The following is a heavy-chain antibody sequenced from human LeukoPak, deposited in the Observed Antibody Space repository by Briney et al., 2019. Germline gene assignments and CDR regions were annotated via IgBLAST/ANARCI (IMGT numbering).Heavy chain of an antibody. J-gene: IGHJ6*02. CDR3: ARSYGGNSATYLGMGV. V-gene: IGHV3-13*01. Sequence: GGSLRLSCAASGFTFSSYDMHWVRQATGKGLEWVSAIGTAGDTYYPGSVKGRFTISRENAKNSLYLQMNSLRAGDTAVYYCARSYGGNSATYLGMGVWGQGTTVTVSS. CDR1: GFTFSSYD. D-gene: IGHD4-23*01. CDR2: IGTAGDT.